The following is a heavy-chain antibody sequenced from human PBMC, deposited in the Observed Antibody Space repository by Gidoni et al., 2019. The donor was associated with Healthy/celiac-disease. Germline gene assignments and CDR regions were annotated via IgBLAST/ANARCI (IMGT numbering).Heavy chain of an antibody. V-gene: IGHV3-33*01. D-gene: IGHD3-22*01. CDR3: AIDQRGYYDSSGYYYSYYYYGMDV. Sequence: LEWVAVIWYDGSNKYYADSVKGRFTISRDNSKNTLYLQMNSLRAEDTAVYYCAIDQRGYYDSSGYYYSYYYYGMDVWGQGTTVTVSS. J-gene: IGHJ6*02. CDR2: IWYDGSNK.